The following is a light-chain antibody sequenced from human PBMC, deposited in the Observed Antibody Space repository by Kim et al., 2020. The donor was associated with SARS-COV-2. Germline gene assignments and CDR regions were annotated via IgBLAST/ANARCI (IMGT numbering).Light chain of an antibody. CDR2: DVS. V-gene: IGLV2-14*03. J-gene: IGLJ2*01. CDR1: SSDVGGYNY. CDR3: SSYTSSSTLG. Sequence: GQSLPISCTGTSSDVGGYNYVSWYQQHPGKAPKLMIYDVSNRPSGLSNRFSGSKSGNTASLTISGLQAEDEADYYCSSYTSSSTLGFGGGTPLTVL.